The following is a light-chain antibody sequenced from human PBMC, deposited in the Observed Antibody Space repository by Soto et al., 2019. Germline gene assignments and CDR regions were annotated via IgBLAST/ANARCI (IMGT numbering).Light chain of an antibody. Sequence: DIQMTHSPSTIWESXGGGVTITXXASQSISVWLAWYQQKPGKAPKVLIYKASSLERGVPSRFSGSGSGTEFTLTITSLQPDDFATYYCQHYNNYFITFGQGTRLEIK. CDR2: KAS. V-gene: IGKV1-5*03. CDR3: QHYNNYFIT. CDR1: QSISVW. J-gene: IGKJ5*01.